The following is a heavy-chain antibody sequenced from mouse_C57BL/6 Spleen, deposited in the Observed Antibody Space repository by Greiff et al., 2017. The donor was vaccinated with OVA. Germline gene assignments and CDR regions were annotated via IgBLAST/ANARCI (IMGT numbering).Heavy chain of an antibody. CDR3: ARGDYGSSWFAD. V-gene: IGHV1-4*01. CDR2: INPSSGYT. Sequence: VKLQESGAELARPGASVKMSCKASGYTFTSYTMHWVKQRPGQGLEWIGYINPSSGYTKYNQKFKDKATLTADKSSSTAYMQLSSLTSEDSAVYYCARGDYGSSWFADWGQGTLVTVSA. CDR1: GYTFTSYT. D-gene: IGHD1-1*01. J-gene: IGHJ3*01.